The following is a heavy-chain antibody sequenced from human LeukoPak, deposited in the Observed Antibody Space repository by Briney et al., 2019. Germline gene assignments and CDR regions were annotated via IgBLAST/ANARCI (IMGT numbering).Heavy chain of an antibody. CDR3: ARVKMGATINDYYYYYMDV. CDR2: IIGKGGST. V-gene: IGHV3-64*02. Sequence: GGSLRLSCAASGFTFSSYTIKWVRQAPEKGLEHVSAIIGKGGSTHYTDSVKGRFSISRDNSKNTVYLQMGRLRTDDMAVYYCARVKMGATINDYYYYYMDVWGRGTTVTVSS. J-gene: IGHJ6*03. D-gene: IGHD1-26*01. CDR1: GFTFSSYT.